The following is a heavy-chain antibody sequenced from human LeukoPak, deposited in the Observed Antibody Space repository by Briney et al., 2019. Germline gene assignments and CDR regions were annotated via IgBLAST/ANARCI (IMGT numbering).Heavy chain of an antibody. CDR2: IFYSGKT. CDR3: ARASRFGEFDY. Sequence: PSETLSLTCTVSGGSLTNYYWTWIRQPPGRGLEFIGYIFYSGKTDYNPSLKSRVTISVDTSKNQFSLKLSSVTAADTAVYYCARASRFGEFDYWGQGTLVTVSS. J-gene: IGHJ4*02. D-gene: IGHD3-10*01. CDR1: GGSLTNYY. V-gene: IGHV4-59*01.